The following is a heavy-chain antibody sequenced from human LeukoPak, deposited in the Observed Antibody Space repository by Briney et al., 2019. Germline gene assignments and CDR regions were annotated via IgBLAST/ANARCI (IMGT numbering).Heavy chain of an antibody. CDR2: VSYDGSNK. J-gene: IGHJ4*02. V-gene: IGHV3-30*18. D-gene: IGHD3-9*01. CDR3: TKDQSQFLYYDILTGSGLDY. CDR1: GFTFNSYG. Sequence: QPGGSLRLSCAASGFTFNSYGMHWVRQAPGKGLEWVAVVSYDGSNKYYADSVKGRFTISRDNSKNTLYLQMNSLRVEDTAVYYCTKDQSQFLYYDILTGSGLDYWGQGTLVTVSS.